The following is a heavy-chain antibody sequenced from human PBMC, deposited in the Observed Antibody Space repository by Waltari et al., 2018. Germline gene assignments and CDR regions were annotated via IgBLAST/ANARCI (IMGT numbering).Heavy chain of an antibody. CDR1: GFTFDDYA. CDR2: ISWNSGSI. V-gene: IGHV3-9*01. CDR3: AKDMGLWQQPISYYFDY. J-gene: IGHJ4*02. Sequence: EVQLVESGGGLVQPGRSLRLSCAASGFTFDDYAMHWVRQAPGKGLEWVSGISWNSGSIGYADSVKGRFTISRDNAKNSLYLQMNSLRAEDTALYYCAKDMGLWQQPISYYFDYWGQGTLVTVSS. D-gene: IGHD6-13*01.